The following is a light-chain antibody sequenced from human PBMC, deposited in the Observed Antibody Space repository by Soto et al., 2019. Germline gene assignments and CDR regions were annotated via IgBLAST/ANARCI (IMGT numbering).Light chain of an antibody. Sequence: EIVLTQSPGTLSFSPGERATLSCRASQSVTSTHLAWYQQKPGQAPRLLIYDASTRATGIPDRFSGSGSGTDFTLTISRLEPEDFAVYCCQKFDGSLWKFGPGTKVDIK. CDR1: QSVTSTH. CDR2: DAS. CDR3: QKFDGSLWK. V-gene: IGKV3-20*01. J-gene: IGKJ1*01.